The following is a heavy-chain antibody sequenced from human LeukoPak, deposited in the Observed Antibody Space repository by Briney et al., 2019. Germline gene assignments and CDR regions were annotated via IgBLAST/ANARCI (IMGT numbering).Heavy chain of an antibody. D-gene: IGHD3-10*01. CDR3: ARDSALWFGELLSYSLDY. CDR2: INPNSGGT. CDR1: GYTFTGYY. J-gene: IGHJ4*02. Sequence: ASVKVSCKASGYTFTGYYMHWVRQAPGQGLEWMGWINPNSGGTNYAQKFQGWVTMTRDTSISTAYMELSRLRSDDTAVYYCARDSALWFGELLSYSLDYWGQGTLVTVSS. V-gene: IGHV1-2*04.